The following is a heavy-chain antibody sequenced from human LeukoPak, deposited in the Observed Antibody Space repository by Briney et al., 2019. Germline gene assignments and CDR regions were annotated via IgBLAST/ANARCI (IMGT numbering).Heavy chain of an antibody. V-gene: IGHV4-4*07. D-gene: IGHD3-22*01. CDR3: ARGHYDSSGFDGNWFDS. CDR2: IYTSGST. CDR1: GGSISSYY. J-gene: IGHJ5*01. Sequence: SETLSLTCTVSGGSISSYYWSWIRQPAGKGLEWIGRIYTSGSTNYNPSLKSRVTMSVDTSKNQFSLKLSSVTAADTAVYYCARGHYDSSGFDGNWFDSWGQGTLVTVSS.